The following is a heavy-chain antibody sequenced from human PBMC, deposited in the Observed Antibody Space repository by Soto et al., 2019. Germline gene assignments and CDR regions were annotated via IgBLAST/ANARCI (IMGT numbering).Heavy chain of an antibody. V-gene: IGHV3-7*05. CDR1: GFDFRRYC. D-gene: IGHD5-18*01. J-gene: IGHJ4*02. CDR2: INEDGSNQ. Sequence: DVQLVESGGALVQPGGSLRLSCTASGFDFRRYCMFWVRQAPGEGLEWVADINEDGSNQGYGDSVTGRFTISRDNAGSSLFLQMTRLRGDDTAVYFFVRDLSAGYGCGYWGQGTLVSVSS. CDR3: VRDLSAGYGCGY.